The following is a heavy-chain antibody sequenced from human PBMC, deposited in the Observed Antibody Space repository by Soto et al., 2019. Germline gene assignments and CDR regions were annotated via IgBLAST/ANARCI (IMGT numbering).Heavy chain of an antibody. CDR2: ISGNGDKT. CDR3: ASEGGDLWSGYGG. V-gene: IGHV3-23*01. J-gene: IGHJ4*02. Sequence: EVQVLESGGGLVQSGGSLRLSCAASGFIFKNYAMSWVRQAPGKGLEWVSAISGNGDKTYYADSVRGRFTISRDNSKSVVFLQMISLTAEDSAVYFWASEGGDLWSGYGGRGQGTLVTVSP. CDR1: GFIFKNYA. D-gene: IGHD3-3*01.